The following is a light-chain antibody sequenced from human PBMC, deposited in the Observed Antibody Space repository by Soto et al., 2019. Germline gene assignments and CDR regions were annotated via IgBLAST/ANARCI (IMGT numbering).Light chain of an antibody. CDR3: QQYNNWPPWT. CDR1: QSVSSN. V-gene: IGKV3-15*01. CDR2: GAS. Sequence: EIVMTQSPATLSVSPGXXXXLSXXASQSVSSNLAWYQXXPGQAXXLXXYGASTRATGIPARFSGSGSGTEFTLTISSLQSEDFAVYYCQQYNNWPPWTFGQGTKVDIK. J-gene: IGKJ1*01.